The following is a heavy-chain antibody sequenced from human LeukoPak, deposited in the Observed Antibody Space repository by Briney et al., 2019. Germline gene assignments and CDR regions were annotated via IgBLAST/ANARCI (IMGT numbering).Heavy chain of an antibody. J-gene: IGHJ3*02. D-gene: IGHD3-16*02. V-gene: IGHV4-4*02. CDR1: GGSISSSNW. CDR3: ARDWEYYDYVWGSYRPQGAFDI. Sequence: SETLSLTCAVSGGSISSSNWWSWVRQPPGKGLEWIGEIYHSGSTNYNPSLKSRVTISVDKSKNQFSLKLSSVTAADTAVYYCARDWEYYDYVWGSYRPQGAFDIWGQGTMVTVSS. CDR2: IYHSGST.